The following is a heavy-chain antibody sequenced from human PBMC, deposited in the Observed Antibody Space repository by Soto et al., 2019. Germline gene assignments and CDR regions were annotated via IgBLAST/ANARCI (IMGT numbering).Heavy chain of an antibody. D-gene: IGHD1-26*01. V-gene: IGHV3-33*08. CDR1: GFTFSSYG. CDR2: IWYDGSNK. J-gene: IGHJ4*02. CDR3: ARGEPTGAAPPFDY. Sequence: GGSLRLSCAASGFTFSSYGMHWVRQAPGKGLEWVAVIWYDGSNKYYADSVKGRFTISRDNSKNTLYLQMNSLRAEDTAVYYCARGEPTGAAPPFDYWGQGTLVTVSS.